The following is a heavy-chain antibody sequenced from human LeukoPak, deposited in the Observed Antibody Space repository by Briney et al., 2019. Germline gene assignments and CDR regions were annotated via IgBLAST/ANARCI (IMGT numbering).Heavy chain of an antibody. CDR2: IYTSGST. D-gene: IGHD2-8*01. Sequence: PSQTLSLTCTVSGGSISSGSYYWSWIRQSAGTGLEWIGRIYTSGSTNYNPSLKSRVTISVDTSKNQFSLKLSSVTDADTAVYYCARDPGVYVDYWGQGTLVTVSS. V-gene: IGHV4-61*02. CDR3: ARDPGVYVDY. J-gene: IGHJ4*02. CDR1: GGSISSGSYY.